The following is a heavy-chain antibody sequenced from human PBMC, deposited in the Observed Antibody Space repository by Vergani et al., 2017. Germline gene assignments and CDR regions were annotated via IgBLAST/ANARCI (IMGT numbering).Heavy chain of an antibody. CDR1: GFTFSGSA. V-gene: IGHV3-73*02. CDR3: AKARVGEVRDAFDI. CDR2: IRSKANSYAT. Sequence: EVQLVESGGGLVQPGGSLKLSCAASGFTFSGSAMHWVRQASGKGLEWVGRIRSKANSYATAYAASVKGRFTISRDDSKNTAYLQMNSLRAEDTAVYYCAKARVGEVRDAFDIWGQGTMVTVSS. D-gene: IGHD1-26*01. J-gene: IGHJ3*02.